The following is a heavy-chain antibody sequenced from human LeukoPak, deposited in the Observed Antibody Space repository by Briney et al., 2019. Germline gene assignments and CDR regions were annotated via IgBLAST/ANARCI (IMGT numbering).Heavy chain of an antibody. J-gene: IGHJ3*02. CDR3: ARLRFLEWSYSNAFDI. V-gene: IGHV4-34*01. Sequence: SETLSLTCAVYGGSFSGYYWSWIRQPPGKGLEWLGEINQSGSTNYNPSLKSRVTISVDTSKNQFSLKLSSVTAADTAVYYCARLRFLEWSYSNAFDIWGQGTMVTVSS. CDR2: INQSGST. D-gene: IGHD3-3*01. CDR1: GGSFSGYY.